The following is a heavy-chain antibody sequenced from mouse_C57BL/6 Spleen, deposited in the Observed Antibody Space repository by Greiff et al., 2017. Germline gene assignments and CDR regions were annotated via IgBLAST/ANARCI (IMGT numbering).Heavy chain of an antibody. Sequence: EVMLVESGGGLVQPGGSMKLSCAASGFTFSDAWMDWVRQSPEKGLEWVAEIRNKANNPATYYAESVKGRFTISRDDSKSSVYLQMNSLRAEDTGIYYCTRNYGSSQPYWYFDVWGTGTTVTVSS. V-gene: IGHV6-6*01. CDR2: IRNKANNPAT. CDR3: TRNYGSSQPYWYFDV. CDR1: GFTFSDAW. J-gene: IGHJ1*03. D-gene: IGHD1-1*01.